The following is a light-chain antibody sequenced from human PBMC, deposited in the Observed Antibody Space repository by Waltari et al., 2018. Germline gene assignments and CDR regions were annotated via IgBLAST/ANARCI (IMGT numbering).Light chain of an antibody. V-gene: IGKV3-11*01. Sequence: EVVLTQSPATLSLSPGERATLSCRASQSVSYYLAWYQQKPGQAPRLLIYDASNRATGIPARFSGSGSGTDFTLTISSLEPEDFAVYYCQQRTIWPLTFGGGTKVEI. CDR1: QSVSYY. CDR2: DAS. CDR3: QQRTIWPLT. J-gene: IGKJ4*01.